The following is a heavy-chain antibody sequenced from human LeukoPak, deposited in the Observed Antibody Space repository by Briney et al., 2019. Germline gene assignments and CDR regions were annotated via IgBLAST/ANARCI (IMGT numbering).Heavy chain of an antibody. CDR1: GFTFSSYS. Sequence: PGGSLRLSCAASGFTFSSYSMNWVRQAPGKGLEWVSSISSSSSYIYYADSVKGRFTISRDNAKNSLYLQMNSLRAEDMAVYYCARDRVRGLVVRPNWFDPWGQGTLVTVSS. V-gene: IGHV3-21*01. J-gene: IGHJ5*02. CDR3: ARDRVRGLVVRPNWFDP. CDR2: ISSSSSYI. D-gene: IGHD2-15*01.